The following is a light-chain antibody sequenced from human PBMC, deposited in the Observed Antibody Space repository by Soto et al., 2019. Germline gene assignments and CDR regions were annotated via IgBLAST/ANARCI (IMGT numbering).Light chain of an antibody. CDR3: GSYTSQNTRV. CDR1: SSDVGGYNH. CDR2: EVT. Sequence: QSALTQPASVSGSPGQSITISCTGTSSDVGGYNHVSWYQQHPGKAPKLMIYEVTNRPSGVSNRFSGSKSGNTASLTISGLQAEDEADYFCGSYTSQNTRVFGGGTKVTVL. V-gene: IGLV2-14*01. J-gene: IGLJ3*02.